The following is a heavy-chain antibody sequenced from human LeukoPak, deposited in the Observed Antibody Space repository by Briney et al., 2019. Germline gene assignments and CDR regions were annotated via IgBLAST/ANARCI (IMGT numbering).Heavy chain of an antibody. D-gene: IGHD6-19*01. V-gene: IGHV5-51*01. CDR2: ICPGDSDS. J-gene: IGHJ4*02. Sequence: GESLKISCKGSGYSFSSYWIGWVRQMPGKGLEWMGIICPGDSDSRYSPSFQGQVTISVDKSISTAYLQWSSLKASDSAMYYCAKGGLLAVAGTGFNYWGQGTLVTVSS. CDR3: AKGGLLAVAGTGFNY. CDR1: GYSFSSYW.